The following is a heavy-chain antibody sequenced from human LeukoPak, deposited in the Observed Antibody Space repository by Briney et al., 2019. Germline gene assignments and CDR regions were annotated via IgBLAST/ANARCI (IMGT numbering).Heavy chain of an antibody. V-gene: IGHV4-59*01. CDR3: ARQRYSYGTLDY. CDR2: IYYSGST. Sequence: SETLSLTCAVSGGSISSYYWSWIRQPPGKGLEWIGYIYYSGSTNYNPSLKSRVTISVETSKNQFSLKLSSVTAADTAVYYCARQRYSYGTLDYWGQGTLVTVSS. D-gene: IGHD5-18*01. J-gene: IGHJ4*02. CDR1: GGSISSYY.